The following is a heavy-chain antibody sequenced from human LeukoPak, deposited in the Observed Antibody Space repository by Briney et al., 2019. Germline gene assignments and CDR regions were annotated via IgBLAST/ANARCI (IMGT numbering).Heavy chain of an antibody. V-gene: IGHV1-8*01. Sequence: GASVKVSCKASGYTLTSYDINWVRQATGQGLEWMGWMNPNSGNTGYAQKFQGRVTMTRNTSISTAYMELSSLRSEDTAVYYCARGHFWSGYYARAYYYYMDVWGKGTTVTVSS. D-gene: IGHD3-3*02. CDR3: ARGHFWSGYYARAYYYYMDV. CDR1: GYTLTSYD. CDR2: MNPNSGNT. J-gene: IGHJ6*03.